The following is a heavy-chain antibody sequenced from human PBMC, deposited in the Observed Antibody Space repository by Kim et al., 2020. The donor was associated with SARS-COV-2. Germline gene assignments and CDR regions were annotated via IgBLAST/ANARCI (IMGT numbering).Heavy chain of an antibody. D-gene: IGHD4-17*01. J-gene: IGHJ3*02. CDR2: INPSGGST. CDR3: ARAGKTTNYGGNSGGAFDI. Sequence: IINPSGGSTSYAQKFQGRVTMTRDTSTGTVYMELSSLRSEDTAVYYCARAGKTTNYGGNSGGAFDIWGQGTMVTVSS. V-gene: IGHV1-46*01.